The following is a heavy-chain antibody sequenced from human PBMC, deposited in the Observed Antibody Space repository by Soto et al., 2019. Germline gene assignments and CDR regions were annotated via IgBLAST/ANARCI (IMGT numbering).Heavy chain of an antibody. V-gene: IGHV3-74*03. CDR1: GFTFNTYW. CDR3: TRVVRFGSAEYSYSYGMDV. Sequence: EVQLVESGGGLVQPGGSLRLSCAASGFTFNTYWMHWVRQAPGKGLVWVSRANSDGSSTTYADSVKGRFTISRDTARNTLYLQMNSLRAEDTAVYSCTRVVRFGSAEYSYSYGMDVWGQGTTVTVSS. CDR2: ANSDGSST. D-gene: IGHD3-10*01. J-gene: IGHJ6*02.